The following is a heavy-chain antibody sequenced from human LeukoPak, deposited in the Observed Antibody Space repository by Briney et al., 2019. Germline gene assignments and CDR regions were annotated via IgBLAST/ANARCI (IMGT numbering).Heavy chain of an antibody. D-gene: IGHD3-10*01. J-gene: IGHJ4*02. CDR3: AKDRDYYGSGSYTFDY. CDR1: GFTFSSYA. V-gene: IGHV3-23*01. CDR2: ISGSGGST. Sequence: PGGSLRLSCAASGFTFSSYAMSWVRQAPGKGLEWVSAISGSGGSTYYADSVKGRFTISRDNSKNTLYLQMNSLRAEDTAVYYCAKDRDYYGSGSYTFDYWGRGTLVTVSS.